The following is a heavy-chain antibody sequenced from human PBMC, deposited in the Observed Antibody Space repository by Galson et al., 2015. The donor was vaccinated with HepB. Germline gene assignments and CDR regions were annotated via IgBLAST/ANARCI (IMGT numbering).Heavy chain of an antibody. CDR2: INPNSGGT. CDR1: GYTFTGYY. Sequence: SVKVSCKASGYTFTGYYMHWVRQAPGQGLEWMGWINPNSGGTNYAQKFQGRVTMTRDTSISTAYMELSRLRSDDTAVYFCARSDYYYYYGMDVWGQGTTVTVSS. V-gene: IGHV1-2*02. J-gene: IGHJ6*02. CDR3: ARSDYYYYYGMDV.